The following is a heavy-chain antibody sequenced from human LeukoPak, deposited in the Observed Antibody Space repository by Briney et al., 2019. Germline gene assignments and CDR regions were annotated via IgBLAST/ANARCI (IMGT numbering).Heavy chain of an antibody. CDR2: FDPEDGET. V-gene: IGHV1-24*01. CDR1: GYTLTELS. J-gene: IGHJ5*02. D-gene: IGHD3-10*01. Sequence: ASVKVSCKVSGYTLTELSMHWVRQAPGKGLEWMGGFDPEDGETIYAQKFQGRVTMTEDTSTDTAYMELSSLRSEDTAVYCCAKDRSVLPTGWFDPWGQGTLVTVSS. CDR3: AKDRSVLPTGWFDP.